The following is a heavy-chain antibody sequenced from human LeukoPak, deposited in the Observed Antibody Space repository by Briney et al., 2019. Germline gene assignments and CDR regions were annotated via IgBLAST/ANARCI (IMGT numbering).Heavy chain of an antibody. CDR1: GFTFSRYG. Sequence: SGGSLRLSCAASGFTFSRYGMHWVRQAPDKGLEWVAGIFGSGGSPRYADSVKGRFTISRDNSRNTVYLQINSLRADDTAVYYCGKTTVGYSSGQKPAWPVDYWGQGTLVTVSS. V-gene: IGHV3-23*01. D-gene: IGHD5-18*01. CDR3: GKTTVGYSSGQKPAWPVDY. J-gene: IGHJ4*02. CDR2: IFGSGGSP.